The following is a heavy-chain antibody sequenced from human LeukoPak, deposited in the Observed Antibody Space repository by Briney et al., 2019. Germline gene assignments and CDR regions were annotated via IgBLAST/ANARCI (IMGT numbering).Heavy chain of an antibody. J-gene: IGHJ6*03. CDR3: ARGYYGSGSFYYYYYMDV. V-gene: IGHV1-69*13. CDR2: IIPIFGTA. CDR1: GGTFSSYA. Sequence: SVKVSCKASGGTFSSYAISWVRQAPGQGLEWMGGIIPIFGTANYAQKFQGRVTITADESTSTAYMELSSLRSEDTAVYYCARGYYGSGSFYYYYYMDVWGKGTTVTVSS. D-gene: IGHD3-10*01.